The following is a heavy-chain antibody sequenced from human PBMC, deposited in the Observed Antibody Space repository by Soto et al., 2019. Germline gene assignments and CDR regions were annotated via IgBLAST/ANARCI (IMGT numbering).Heavy chain of an antibody. V-gene: IGHV4-59*01. D-gene: IGHD6-19*01. CDR3: ARGSALKQWLVDY. J-gene: IGHJ4*02. CDR2: IYYSGST. Sequence: QVQLQESGPGLVKPSETLSLTCTVSGGSISSYYWSWIRQPPGKGLEWIGYIYYSGSTNYNPSLKSRVTISVDTSKNQFSLKLSSVTAADTAVYYCARGSALKQWLVDYWGQGTLVTVSS. CDR1: GGSISSYY.